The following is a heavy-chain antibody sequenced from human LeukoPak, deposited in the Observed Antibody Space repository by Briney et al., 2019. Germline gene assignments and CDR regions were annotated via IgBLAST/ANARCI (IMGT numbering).Heavy chain of an antibody. Sequence: GGSLRLSCAASGFTFSSYGMHWVRQAPGKGLEWVAFIRYDGSNKYYADSVKGRFTISRDNSKNTLYLQMNSLRAEDTAVYYCANDLRALNYYGSGANLTPSDYWGQGTLVTVSS. CDR2: IRYDGSNK. J-gene: IGHJ4*02. CDR3: ANDLRALNYYGSGANLTPSDY. D-gene: IGHD3-10*01. V-gene: IGHV3-30*02. CDR1: GFTFSSYG.